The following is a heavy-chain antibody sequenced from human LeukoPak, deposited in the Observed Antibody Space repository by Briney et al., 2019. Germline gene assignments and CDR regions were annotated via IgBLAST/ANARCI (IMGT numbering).Heavy chain of an antibody. V-gene: IGHV4-59*08. D-gene: IGHD3-10*01. CDR2: IYYTGST. CDR1: GGSIGTYY. J-gene: IGHJ4*02. CDR3: ARTMVRGVPFDY. Sequence: SETLSLTCTVSGGSIGTYYWSWIRQPPGRGLEWIGYIYYTGSTDYNPSLKSRVTISVDTSKNQFSLKLSSVTAADTAVYYCARTMVRGVPFDYWGQGTLVTVSS.